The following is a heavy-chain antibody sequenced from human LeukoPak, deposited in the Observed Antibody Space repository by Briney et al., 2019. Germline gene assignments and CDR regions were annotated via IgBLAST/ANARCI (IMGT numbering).Heavy chain of an antibody. D-gene: IGHD3-22*01. J-gene: IGHJ6*03. CDR3: TRGSIAYYYMDV. CDR2: MYYSGSS. Sequence: SETLSLTCTVSGGSISSYFWSWIRQPPGKGLEWIGYMYYSGSSNYKPSLKSRVTISIDTSKSQFSLKLSSVTAADTAVYYCTRGSIAYYYMDVWGKGTTVTISS. CDR1: GGSISSYF. V-gene: IGHV4-59*01.